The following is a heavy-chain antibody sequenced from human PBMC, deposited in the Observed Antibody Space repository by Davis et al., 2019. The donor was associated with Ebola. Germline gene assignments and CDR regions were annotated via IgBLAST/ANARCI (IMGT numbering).Heavy chain of an antibody. CDR2: TYYNSKWYK. Sequence: HSQTLSLTCAISGDSVSGSSGAWNWIRQSPSRGLEWLGRTYYNSKWYKDYAVSVKSRITINPDTSKNQFSLQLSSVTPEDTGLYYCARGWFRGSMDVWGEGTTVTVSS. V-gene: IGHV6-1*01. D-gene: IGHD3-10*01. CDR3: ARGWFRGSMDV. CDR1: GDSVSGSSGA. J-gene: IGHJ6*04.